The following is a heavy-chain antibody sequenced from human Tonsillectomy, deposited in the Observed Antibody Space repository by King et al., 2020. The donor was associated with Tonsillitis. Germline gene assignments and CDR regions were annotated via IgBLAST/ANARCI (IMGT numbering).Heavy chain of an antibody. J-gene: IGHJ4*02. V-gene: IGHV1-18*01. D-gene: IGHD3-10*01. CDR1: GYTFTNFG. CDR2: FSGYNDNT. CDR3: ARDWGDYYGSARPLDY. Sequence: VQLVESGPEVKKPGASVQVSCKTSGYTFTNFGISWVRQAPGQGLEWMGWFSGYNDNTNYAQKFQGRLTMTTDTSTSTAYMELRSLRSDDTAVYFCARDWGDYYGSARPLDYWGQGTLVTVSS.